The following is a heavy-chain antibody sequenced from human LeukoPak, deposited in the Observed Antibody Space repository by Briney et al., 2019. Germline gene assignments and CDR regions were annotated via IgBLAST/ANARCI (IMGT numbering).Heavy chain of an antibody. CDR1: GFTFSSYA. CDR3: AREHPYYYDSSGTALMAEIKYYFDY. D-gene: IGHD3-22*01. V-gene: IGHV3-21*01. Sequence: GGSLRLSCAASGFTFSSYAMSWVRQAPGKGLEWVSSISTSSSYIYYADSVKGRFTISRDSAKNSLYLQMNSLRAEDTGVYYCAREHPYYYDSSGTALMAEIKYYFDYWGQGTLVTVSS. CDR2: ISTSSSYI. J-gene: IGHJ4*02.